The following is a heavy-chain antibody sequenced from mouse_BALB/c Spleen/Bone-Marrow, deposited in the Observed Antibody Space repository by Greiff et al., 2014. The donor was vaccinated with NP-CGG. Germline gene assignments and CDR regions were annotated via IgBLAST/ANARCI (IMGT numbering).Heavy chain of an antibody. CDR3: ARSNSISTATDY. D-gene: IGHD1-2*01. J-gene: IGHJ2*01. CDR1: GYTFTNYD. CDR2: IFPGNGST. V-gene: IGHV1-77*01. Sequence: LVESGAELVKPGASVKLSCKASGYTFTNYDINWVRQRPEQGLEWIGWIFPGNGSTNYNEKSKGKATLTTDKSSSTAYMQLSRLTSEDSAVYFCARSNSISTATDYWGQGTTLTVSS.